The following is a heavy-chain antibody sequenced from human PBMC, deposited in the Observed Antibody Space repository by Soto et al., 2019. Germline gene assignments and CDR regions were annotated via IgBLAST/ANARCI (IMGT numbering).Heavy chain of an antibody. J-gene: IGHJ4*02. CDR2: IKSKTDGGTT. CDR3: TTSYTLKLRYFDWFTAPFDY. D-gene: IGHD3-9*01. V-gene: IGHV3-15*01. Sequence: GGSLRLSCAASGFTFSNAWMSWVRQAPGKGLEWVGRIKSKTDGGTTDYAAPVKGRFTISRDDSKNTLYLQMNSLKTEDTAVYYCTTSYTLKLRYFDWFTAPFDYWGQGTLVTVSS. CDR1: GFTFSNAW.